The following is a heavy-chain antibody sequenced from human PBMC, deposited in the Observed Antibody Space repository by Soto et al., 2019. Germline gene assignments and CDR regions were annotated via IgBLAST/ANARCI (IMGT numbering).Heavy chain of an antibody. D-gene: IGHD6-6*01. J-gene: IGHJ4*02. CDR2: IDWDDDK. Sequence: SGPTLVNPTQTLTLTCTFSGFSLSTSGMCVSWIRQPPGKALEWLARIDWDDDKYYSTSLKTRLTISKDTSKNQVVLTMTNMEPVDTATYYCARKRYSSSPFDYWGQGTLVTVSS. V-gene: IGHV2-70*11. CDR3: ARKRYSSSPFDY. CDR1: GFSLSTSGMC.